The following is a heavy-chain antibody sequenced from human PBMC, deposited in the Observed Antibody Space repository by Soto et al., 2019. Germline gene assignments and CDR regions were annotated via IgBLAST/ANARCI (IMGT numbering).Heavy chain of an antibody. CDR3: VSQRTTVPTQAYFDY. CDR1: GGSVTNSSYY. V-gene: IGHV4-39*01. J-gene: IGHJ4*02. CDR2: VYYRGRS. Sequence: PSETLSLTCTVSGGSVTNSSYYWGWIRQSPGKGLEWIGSVYYRGRSYSKSSVKSRVTISVDTSKNRFSLSLNSVTASGTAVYFCVSQRTTVPTQAYFDYWGPGALVTV. D-gene: IGHD4-17*01.